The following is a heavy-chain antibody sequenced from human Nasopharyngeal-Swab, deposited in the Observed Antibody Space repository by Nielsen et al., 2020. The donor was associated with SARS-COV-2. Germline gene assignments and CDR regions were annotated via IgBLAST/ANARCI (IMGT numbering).Heavy chain of an antibody. D-gene: IGHD2-2*01. CDR2: INSDGSST. CDR3: ARGYAAMGFFDY. CDR1: GFTFGTYW. J-gene: IGHJ4*02. Sequence: GESLKISCAASGFTFGTYWMHWVRQAPGKGLEWVSRINSDGSSTGDADSVKGRFTVSRDNAKNTLYLQMNSLRAEDTAVYYCARGYAAMGFFDYRGQGTLVTVSS. V-gene: IGHV3-74*01.